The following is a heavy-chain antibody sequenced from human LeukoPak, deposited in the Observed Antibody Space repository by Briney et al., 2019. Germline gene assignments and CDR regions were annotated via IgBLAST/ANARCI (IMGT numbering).Heavy chain of an antibody. J-gene: IGHJ4*02. V-gene: IGHV3-23*01. CDR3: ARLDYSNDGYFDH. CDR2: ISGSGGSR. D-gene: IGHD4-11*01. CDR1: GFTISSYA. Sequence: PGGSLRLSCAASGFTISSYAMNWVRQAPGKGLEWVSVISGSGGSRDYADSVKGRFTISRDNSKNTLYLQMNSLRAEDTAVYYCARLDYSNDGYFDHWGQGTLVTVSS.